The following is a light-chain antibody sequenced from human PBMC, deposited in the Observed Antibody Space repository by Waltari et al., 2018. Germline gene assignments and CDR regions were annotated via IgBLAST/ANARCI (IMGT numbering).Light chain of an antibody. CDR1: RSVLYSSNNKNY. J-gene: IGKJ2*01. CDR2: WAS. Sequence: DIVMTQSPDSLTVSLGERATINCKSGRSVLYSSNNKNYLAWYQQKPGQPPKLLIFWASTRESGVPDRFSGSGSGTDFTLTISSLQAEDVAVYYCQQYYSIPQTFGQGTKLEIK. CDR3: QQYYSIPQT. V-gene: IGKV4-1*01.